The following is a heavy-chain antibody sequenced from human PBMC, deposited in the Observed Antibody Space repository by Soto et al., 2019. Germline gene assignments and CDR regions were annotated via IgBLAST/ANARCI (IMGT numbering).Heavy chain of an antibody. CDR1: GYTFTNYA. Sequence: QVQLVQSGAEVKKPGASVKVSCKASGYTFTNYAIHWVRQAPGQRLEWMGWINAGSGNTKYSQRFEGRVSIPRDTSASTAYMEVSSLTSEDTAVYYCACEQQLATFQHWGQGTLVTVSS. CDR3: ACEQQLATFQH. CDR2: INAGSGNT. V-gene: IGHV1-3*01. J-gene: IGHJ1*01. D-gene: IGHD6-13*01.